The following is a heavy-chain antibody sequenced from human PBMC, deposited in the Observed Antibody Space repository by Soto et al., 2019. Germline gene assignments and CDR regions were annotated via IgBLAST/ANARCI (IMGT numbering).Heavy chain of an antibody. CDR3: ARIIGYCRNNDCSWTFDI. D-gene: IGHD2-2*03. CDR1: GYSFISYW. V-gene: IGHV5-51*01. Sequence: GESLKISCKTSGYSFISYWVAWVRQKPGKGLEWMGTFYPGDSTSTYSPSFQGQVTISVDKSISTAYLHLSSLKASDTAMYYCARIIGYCRNNDCSWTFDIWGQGTAVTVSS. CDR2: FYPGDSTS. J-gene: IGHJ3*02.